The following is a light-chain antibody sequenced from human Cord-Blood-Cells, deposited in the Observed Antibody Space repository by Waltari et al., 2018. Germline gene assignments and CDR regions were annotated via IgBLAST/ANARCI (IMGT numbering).Light chain of an antibody. CDR1: SSAVGGYNY. Sequence: QSALTQPPSASGSPGQSVTISCTGTSSAVGGYNYVSWYQPNPGKAPKRMVYEVSERPSGVPERFAGSKAGNTAALTVSGLQAEDEAEYYCSSYAGSNNYVFGTGTKVTVL. J-gene: IGLJ1*01. CDR3: SSYAGSNNYV. CDR2: EVS. V-gene: IGLV2-8*01.